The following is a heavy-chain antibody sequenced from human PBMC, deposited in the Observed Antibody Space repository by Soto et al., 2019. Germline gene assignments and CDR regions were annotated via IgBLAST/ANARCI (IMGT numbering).Heavy chain of an antibody. Sequence: QVQLQQWGAGLLKPSETLSLTCAVYGGSFSGYYWSWIRQPPGKGLEWIGEINHSGSTNYNPSLKSRVTISVDTSKNQFSLQLSSVTAADTAVYYCARGDYYDSSGYSYYFDYWGQGTLVTVSS. D-gene: IGHD3-22*01. CDR1: GGSFSGYY. J-gene: IGHJ4*02. CDR2: INHSGST. V-gene: IGHV4-34*01. CDR3: ARGDYYDSSGYSYYFDY.